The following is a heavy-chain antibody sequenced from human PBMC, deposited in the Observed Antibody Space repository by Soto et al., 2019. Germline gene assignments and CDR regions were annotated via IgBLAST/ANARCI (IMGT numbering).Heavy chain of an antibody. V-gene: IGHV4-59*11. CDR3: ARLGSSGWSPDY. D-gene: IGHD6-19*01. J-gene: IGHJ4*02. Sequence: SETLSLTCTVSGGSISGHYWTWIRKSPGKGLEWIGYIFYSGSTNYHPSLKSRVTISVDTSKNQFSLKLSSVTAADTAVYYCARLGSSGWSPDYWGQGTLVTVSS. CDR2: IFYSGST. CDR1: GGSISGHY.